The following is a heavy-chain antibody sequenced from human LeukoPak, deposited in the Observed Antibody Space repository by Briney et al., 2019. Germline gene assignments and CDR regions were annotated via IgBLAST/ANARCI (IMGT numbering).Heavy chain of an antibody. D-gene: IGHD6-13*01. CDR2: IYYSGST. Sequence: SETLSLTCTVSGGSISSYYWSWIRQPPGKGLEWIGYIYYSGSTNYNPSLKSRVTISVDTSKNQFSLKLSSVTAADTAVYYCARDGGSSWLSGYWFDPWGQGTLVTVFS. J-gene: IGHJ5*02. CDR1: GGSISSYY. V-gene: IGHV4-59*01. CDR3: ARDGGSSWLSGYWFDP.